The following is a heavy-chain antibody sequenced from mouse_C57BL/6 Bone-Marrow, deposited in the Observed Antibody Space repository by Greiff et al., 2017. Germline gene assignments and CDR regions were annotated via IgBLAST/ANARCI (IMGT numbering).Heavy chain of an antibody. CDR1: GYTFTSYW. CDR3: AGWPPGFAY. D-gene: IGHD1-1*02. CDR2: IDPSGSYT. V-gene: IGHV1-50*01. Sequence: QVQLQQPGAELVKPGASVKLSCKASGYTFTSYWMQWVKQRPGQGLAWIGEIDPSGSYTNYNQKLKGKATLTVDTSSSTAYLQLSRLTSEDSAVYYSAGWPPGFAYWGQGTLVTVSA. J-gene: IGHJ3*01.